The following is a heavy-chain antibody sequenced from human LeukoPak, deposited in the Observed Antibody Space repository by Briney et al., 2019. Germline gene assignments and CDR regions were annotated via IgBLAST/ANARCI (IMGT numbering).Heavy chain of an antibody. Sequence: SETLSLTCTVSGGSISSGGYYWSWIRQHPGKGLEWIGYIYYSGSTYYNPSLKSRVTISVDTSKNQFSLKLSSVTAADTAVYYCARDGPAEYCSSGSCYSDWGQGTLVTVSS. V-gene: IGHV4-31*03. CDR1: GGSISSGGYY. CDR3: ARDGPAEYCSSGSCYSD. D-gene: IGHD2-15*01. J-gene: IGHJ4*02. CDR2: IYYSGST.